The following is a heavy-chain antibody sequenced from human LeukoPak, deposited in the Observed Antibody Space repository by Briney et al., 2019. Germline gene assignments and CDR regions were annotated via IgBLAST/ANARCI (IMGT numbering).Heavy chain of an antibody. V-gene: IGHV4-4*02. CDR2: VNLQGST. CDR3: AREGGPYRPLDY. Sequence: SETLSLTCGVSGGSITNTNYWTWVRQPPGKGLEWIGEVNLQGSTNYNPSLMGRVAISVDTSETHISLQLTSVTAADTAVYYCAREGGPYRPLDYSGQGTLVTVSS. CDR1: GGSITNTNY. J-gene: IGHJ4*02.